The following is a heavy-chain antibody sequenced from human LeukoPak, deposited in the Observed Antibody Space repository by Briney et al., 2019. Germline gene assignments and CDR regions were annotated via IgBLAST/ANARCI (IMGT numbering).Heavy chain of an antibody. D-gene: IGHD4-23*01. CDR1: GYIFSNYG. V-gene: IGHV1-18*01. CDR2: ISTYNGNT. J-gene: IGHJ3*02. CDR3: ARDADGVVVTPPGTFDI. Sequence: ASVKVSCKASGYIFSNYGISWVRQAPGQGLEWVGWISTYNGNTDYAQKVQGRVTMTTDTSTSTVYMELRSLRSDDTAIYYCARDADGVVVTPPGTFDIWGQGTWVTVSS.